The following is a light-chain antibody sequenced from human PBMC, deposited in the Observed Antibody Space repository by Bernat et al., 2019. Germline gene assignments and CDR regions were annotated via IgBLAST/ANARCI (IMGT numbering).Light chain of an antibody. CDR2: EVS. CDR3: CSYAGSSTWV. J-gene: IGLJ3*02. CDR1: SSDVGSYNL. Sequence: QSALTQPPSASGSPGQSVTISCTGTSSDVGSYNLVSWYLQHPGKAPKLMIYEVSKRPSGVSNRFSGSKSGNTASLTISGLQAEDEADYYCCSYAGSSTWVFGGGTKLTVL. V-gene: IGLV2-23*02.